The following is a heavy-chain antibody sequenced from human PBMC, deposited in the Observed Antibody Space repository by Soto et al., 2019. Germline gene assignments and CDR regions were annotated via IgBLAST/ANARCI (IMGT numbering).Heavy chain of an antibody. V-gene: IGHV1-69*05. CDR3: ARARDYDLLTAREYALDV. J-gene: IGHJ6*02. CDR1: GGSFRNYG. CDR2: IMPIFGTA. Sequence: QVQLVQSGAEVKKPGSSVRVSCKVSGGSFRNYGITWVRRAPGQGLEWMGGIMPIFGTANYAQKFQGRVTITSDELTSTASLELSGLRSDDMAVYFCARARDYDLLTAREYALDVWGQGTTVTVS. D-gene: IGHD3-9*01.